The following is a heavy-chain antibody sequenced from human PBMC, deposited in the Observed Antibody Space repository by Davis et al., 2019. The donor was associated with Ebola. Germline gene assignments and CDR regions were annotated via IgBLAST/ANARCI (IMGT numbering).Heavy chain of an antibody. CDR2: ISAYNGNT. V-gene: IGHV1-18*01. J-gene: IGHJ4*02. Sequence: ASVKVSCKASGYTFTTYGISWVRQAPGRGLEWMGWISAYNGNTNYAQKLQGRVTMTTDTSTTTAYMDLRSLRSDDTAVYYCARLAVPGLFDYWGQGALLTVSS. CDR1: GYTFTTYG. D-gene: IGHD2-2*01. CDR3: ARLAVPGLFDY.